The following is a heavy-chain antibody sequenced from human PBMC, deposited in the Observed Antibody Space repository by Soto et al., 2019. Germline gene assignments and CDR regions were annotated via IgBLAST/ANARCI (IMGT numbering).Heavy chain of an antibody. CDR2: LYSGAGT. Sequence: VQLVESGGGLVQPGGSLRLPCAASGFTVSSNYMNWVRQAPGKGLEWLSVLYSGAGTYYADSVKDRFTISRDNSKNTLYLQLNSLRAEDTAIYYCARECGGDCSNAFDLWGQGTMVTVSP. CDR3: ARECGGDCSNAFDL. CDR1: GFTVSSNY. V-gene: IGHV3-66*01. D-gene: IGHD2-21*01. J-gene: IGHJ3*01.